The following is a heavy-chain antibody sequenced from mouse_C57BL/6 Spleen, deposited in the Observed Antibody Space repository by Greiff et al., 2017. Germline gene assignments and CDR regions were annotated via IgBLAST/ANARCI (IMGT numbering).Heavy chain of an antibody. J-gene: IGHJ2*01. D-gene: IGHD2-4*01. V-gene: IGHV5-17*01. Sequence: EVKLMESGGGLVKPGGSLKLSCAASGFTFSDYGMHWVRQAPEKGLEWVAYISSGSSTIYYADTVKGRFTISSDNAKNTLFLQMTSLRTEDTAMYYCARRDYDVTPFDYWGQGTTLTVSS. CDR1: GFTFSDYG. CDR3: ARRDYDVTPFDY. CDR2: ISSGSSTI.